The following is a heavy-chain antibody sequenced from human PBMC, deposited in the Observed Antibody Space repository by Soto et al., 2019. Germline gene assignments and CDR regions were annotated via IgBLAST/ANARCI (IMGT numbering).Heavy chain of an antibody. Sequence: EVQLLDTGGGLVQPGGSLRLSCVISGFRFSSYAMNWVRQAPGKGLQWVSVISGSGDDTSYVDSVKGRFAISRDNSKNTLYLQLNSLRAEDTAVYYCARGGRIAARPLYHFDYWGQGTLVTVSS. J-gene: IGHJ4*02. D-gene: IGHD6-6*01. CDR3: ARGGRIAARPLYHFDY. CDR1: GFRFSSYA. V-gene: IGHV3-23*01. CDR2: ISGSGDDT.